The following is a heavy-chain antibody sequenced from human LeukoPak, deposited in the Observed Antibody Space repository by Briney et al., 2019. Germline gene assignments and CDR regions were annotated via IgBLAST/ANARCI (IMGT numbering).Heavy chain of an antibody. D-gene: IGHD1-26*01. CDR1: GYTFTDYY. J-gene: IGHJ4*02. CDR3: ARVHSGSYPGGPYHFDY. V-gene: IGHV1-2*02. CDR2: INPNSGGT. Sequence: GASVKVSCKASGYTFTDYYMHWVRQAPGQGLEWMGWINPNSGGTNYAQNFQGRVTMTRDTSISTAYMDLSRLRSDDTAVYYCARVHSGSYPGGPYHFDYWGQGTLVTVSS.